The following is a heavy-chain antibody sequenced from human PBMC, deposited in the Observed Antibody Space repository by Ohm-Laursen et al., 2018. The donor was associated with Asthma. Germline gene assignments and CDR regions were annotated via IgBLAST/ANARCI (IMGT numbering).Heavy chain of an antibody. CDR1: GFTFSGSW. J-gene: IGHJ4*02. Sequence: SSLRLSCAASGFTFSGSWMIWVRQAPGKGLEWVAVISYDGSNKYYADSVKGRFTISRDNSKNTLYLQMNSLRAEDTAIYYCAKDVLGFVAAAQDWGQGTLVTVSS. V-gene: IGHV3-30*18. CDR2: ISYDGSNK. D-gene: IGHD6-13*01. CDR3: AKDVLGFVAAAQD.